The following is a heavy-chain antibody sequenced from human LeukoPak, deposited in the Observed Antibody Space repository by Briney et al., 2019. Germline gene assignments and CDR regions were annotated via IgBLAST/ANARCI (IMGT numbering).Heavy chain of an antibody. CDR3: AGHSFDTVDAFDV. Sequence: GESLKISCKGSGYSFTSYWIGWVRQMPGKGLEWMGIIYPGDSDTRYSPSFQGQVTISVDKSISTAYLQWRSLRASDTAMYFCAGHSFDTVDAFDVWGQGTIVTVSA. J-gene: IGHJ3*01. D-gene: IGHD2-2*02. CDR1: GYSFTSYW. CDR2: IYPGDSDT. V-gene: IGHV5-51*01.